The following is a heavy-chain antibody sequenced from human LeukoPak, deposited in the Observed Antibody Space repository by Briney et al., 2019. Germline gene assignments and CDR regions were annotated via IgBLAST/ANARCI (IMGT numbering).Heavy chain of an antibody. D-gene: IGHD1-26*01. J-gene: IGHJ3*02. CDR1: GYTFTSYY. V-gene: IGHV1-46*01. CDR3: ARGSGGSYGAGAFDI. CDR2: INPSGGST. Sequence: GASVKVSCKASGYTFTSYYMHWVRQAPGQGLEWMGIINPSGGSTSYAQKFQGRVTMTRDMSTSTVYMELSSLRSEDTAVYYCARGSGGSYGAGAFDIWGQGTMVTVSS.